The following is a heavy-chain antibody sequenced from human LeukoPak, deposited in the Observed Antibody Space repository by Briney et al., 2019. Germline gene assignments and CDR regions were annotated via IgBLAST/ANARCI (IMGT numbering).Heavy chain of an antibody. Sequence: ASVKVSCKASGYTFTGYYMHWVRQAPGQGLEWMGWINPNSGGTNYAQKFQGRVTMTRDTSISTAYMELSRLRSDDTAVYYCASQYSSGWYVQRYYFDYWGQGTLDTVSS. J-gene: IGHJ4*02. CDR3: ASQYSSGWYVQRYYFDY. V-gene: IGHV1-2*02. CDR2: INPNSGGT. CDR1: GYTFTGYY. D-gene: IGHD6-19*01.